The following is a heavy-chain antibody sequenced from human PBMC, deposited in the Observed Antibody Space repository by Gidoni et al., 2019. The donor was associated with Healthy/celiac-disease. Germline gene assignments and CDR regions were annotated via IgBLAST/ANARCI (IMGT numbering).Heavy chain of an antibody. D-gene: IGHD3-22*01. J-gene: IGHJ4*02. CDR1: GGSISSSSYY. Sequence: QLQLQESGPGLVKPSETLSLTCTVSGGSISSSSYYWGWIRQPPGKGLEWIGSIYYSGSTYYNPSLKSRVTISVDTSKNQFSLKLSSVTAADTAVYYCARGLEDSSGYYLDYWGQGTLVTVSS. V-gene: IGHV4-39*01. CDR3: ARGLEDSSGYYLDY. CDR2: IYYSGST.